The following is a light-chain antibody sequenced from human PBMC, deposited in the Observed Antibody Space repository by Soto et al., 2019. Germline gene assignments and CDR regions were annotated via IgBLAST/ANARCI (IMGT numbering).Light chain of an antibody. J-gene: IGKJ1*01. Sequence: DVQMTQSPSTLSASVGDRVTITCRASQSISTWLAWYQQKPGKAPNLLIHKASSLESGVPSRFSGSGFGAEFTLTISGLQPEDAATYYCQQYDNYWTFAHGTKV. CDR1: QSISTW. CDR2: KAS. CDR3: QQYDNYWT. V-gene: IGKV1-5*03.